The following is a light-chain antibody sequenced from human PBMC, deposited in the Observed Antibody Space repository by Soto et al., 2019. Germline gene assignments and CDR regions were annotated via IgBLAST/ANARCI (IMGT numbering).Light chain of an antibody. V-gene: IGKV1-39*01. CDR1: QSIDNY. Sequence: DLQMTQSPSSLSASVGDRVTFTCRASQSIDNYLNWYQHKPGKAPKLLMYAASSLQSGVPSRFSGSGSGTDFTLTISSLQPEDFATYYCQQSYHSPRFTFGQGTKLEIK. CDR2: AAS. CDR3: QQSYHSPRFT. J-gene: IGKJ2*01.